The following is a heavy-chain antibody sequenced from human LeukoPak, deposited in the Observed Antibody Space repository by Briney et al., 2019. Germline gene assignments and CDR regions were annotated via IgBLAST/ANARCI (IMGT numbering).Heavy chain of an antibody. CDR2: INHSGST. J-gene: IGHJ5*02. CDR1: GGSFSGYY. Sequence: PSETLSLTCAVYGGSFSGYYWSWIRQPPGKGLEWIGEINHSGSTNYNPSLKSRVTISVDTSKNQFSLKLSSVTAADTAVYYCAKKAVVPAANWFDPWGQGTLVTVSS. D-gene: IGHD2-2*01. V-gene: IGHV4-34*01. CDR3: AKKAVVPAANWFDP.